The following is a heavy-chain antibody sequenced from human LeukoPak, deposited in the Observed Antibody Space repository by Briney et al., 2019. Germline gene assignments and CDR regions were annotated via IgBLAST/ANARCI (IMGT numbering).Heavy chain of an antibody. J-gene: IGHJ4*02. CDR2: IYHSGST. D-gene: IGHD3-3*01. CDR3: ARLGQNDFWSGYYLDY. Sequence: PSETLSLTCAVSGYSISGGYYWGWIRQPPGKGLEWIGSIYHSGSTYYNPSLKSRVTIPVDTSKNQFSLKLSSVTAADTAVYYCARLGQNDFWSGYYLDYWGQGTLVTVSS. CDR1: GYSISGGYY. V-gene: IGHV4-38-2*01.